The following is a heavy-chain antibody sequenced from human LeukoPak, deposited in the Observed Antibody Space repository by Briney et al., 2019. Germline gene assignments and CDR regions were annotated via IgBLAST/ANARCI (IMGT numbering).Heavy chain of an antibody. CDR3: ARGVLEDYGDHIDY. CDR2: IYYSGST. CDR1: GGSISSSSYY. Sequence: PSETLSLTCTVSGGSISSSSYYWGWIRQPPGKGLEWIGSIYYSGSTYYNPSLKSRVTISVDTSKNQISLKLSSVTAADTAVYYCARGVLEDYGDHIDYWGQGTLVTVSS. V-gene: IGHV4-39*07. D-gene: IGHD4-17*01. J-gene: IGHJ4*02.